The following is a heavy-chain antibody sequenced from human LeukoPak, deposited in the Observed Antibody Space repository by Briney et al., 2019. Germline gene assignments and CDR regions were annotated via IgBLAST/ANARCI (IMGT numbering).Heavy chain of an antibody. CDR3: ARDRGPYSSSSGPVDS. CDR1: GFTFSSYW. V-gene: IGHV3-7*01. Sequence: GGSLRLSCAASGFTFSSYWMSWVRQAPGKGLQWVANIKRDGSEKYYVDSVKGRFTISRDNAKNSLYLQMNSLRAEDTAVYYCARDRGPYSSSSGPVDSWGQGTLAHVSS. CDR2: IKRDGSEK. D-gene: IGHD6-6*01. J-gene: IGHJ4*02.